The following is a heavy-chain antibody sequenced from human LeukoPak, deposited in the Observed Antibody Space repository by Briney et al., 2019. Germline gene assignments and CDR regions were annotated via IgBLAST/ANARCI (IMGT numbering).Heavy chain of an antibody. CDR2: ISYDGSNK. Sequence: GGSLRLSCAASGFTFSSYAMHWVRQAPGKGLEWVAVISYDGSNKYYADSVKGRFTISRDNSKNTLYLQMNSLRAEDTAVYYCVKDWGVLPDYSADGFDIWGPGTVVTVSS. D-gene: IGHD4-11*01. J-gene: IGHJ3*02. CDR1: GFTFSSYA. CDR3: VKDWGVLPDYSADGFDI. V-gene: IGHV3-30-3*01.